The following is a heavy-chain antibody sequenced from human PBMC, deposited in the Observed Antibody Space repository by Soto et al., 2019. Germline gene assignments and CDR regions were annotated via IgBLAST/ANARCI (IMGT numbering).Heavy chain of an antibody. CDR2: LYSGGST. D-gene: IGHD3-10*01. CDR3: ARDRPGDEGDAFDI. J-gene: IGHJ3*02. V-gene: IGHV3-53*02. Sequence: EVQLVETGGGLIQPGGSLRLACVASGLTVSSNYMNWVRQAPGQELEWVSVLYSGGSTHYAGSVKGRFIISRDNSKKTLYLQMNSLRVEDTAVYYCARDRPGDEGDAFDIWGHGTMVTVSS. CDR1: GLTVSSNY.